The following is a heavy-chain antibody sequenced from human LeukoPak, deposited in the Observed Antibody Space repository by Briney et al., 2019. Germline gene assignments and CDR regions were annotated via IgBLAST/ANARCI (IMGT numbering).Heavy chain of an antibody. J-gene: IGHJ4*02. D-gene: IGHD3-9*01. Sequence: GGSLRLSCAASEFTFSSYAMQWVRQAPGKGLEWVSVIYSGGSTHYADSVKGRFTISRDNSKNTLYLQMNSLRAEDTAVYYCARDRLHYDSLTGYPADWGQGTLVTVSS. V-gene: IGHV3-66*01. CDR2: IYSGGST. CDR3: ARDRLHYDSLTGYPAD. CDR1: EFTFSSYA.